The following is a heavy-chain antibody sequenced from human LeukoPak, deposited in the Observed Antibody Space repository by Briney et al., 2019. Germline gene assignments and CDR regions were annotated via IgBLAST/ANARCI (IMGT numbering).Heavy chain of an antibody. V-gene: IGHV3-15*01. CDR2: IKSKTDGGTT. J-gene: IGHJ4*02. Sequence: GGSLRLSCAASGFTFSGSAMHWVRQAPGKGLEWVGRIKSKTDGGTTDYAAPVKGRFTISRDDSKNTLYLQMNSLETEDTAVYYCTTDPLYYYDSSGHDYWGQGTLVTVSS. D-gene: IGHD3-22*01. CDR1: GFTFSGSA. CDR3: TTDPLYYYDSSGHDY.